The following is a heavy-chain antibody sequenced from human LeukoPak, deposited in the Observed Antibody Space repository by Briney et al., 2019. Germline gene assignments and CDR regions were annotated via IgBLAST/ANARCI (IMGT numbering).Heavy chain of an antibody. Sequence: GGSLRLSCAASGFTFSSYAMSWIRQAPGKGLEWVSAISGSGGSTYYADSVKGRFTISRDNSKNTLYVQMNSLRAEDTAVYYCAKGVGSGSYYSLDYWGQGTLVTVSS. D-gene: IGHD3-22*01. J-gene: IGHJ4*02. CDR2: ISGSGGST. V-gene: IGHV3-23*01. CDR1: GFTFSSYA. CDR3: AKGVGSGSYYSLDY.